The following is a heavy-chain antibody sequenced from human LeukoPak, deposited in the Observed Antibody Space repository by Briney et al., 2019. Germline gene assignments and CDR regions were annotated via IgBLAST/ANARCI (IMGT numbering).Heavy chain of an antibody. D-gene: IGHD2-21*02. J-gene: IGHJ4*02. CDR3: AKSDTYRFDY. Sequence: TGGSLRLSCAASGFTFSSYIMNWVRQAPGKGLEWLSYISSSSSIIYYADSVKGRFTISRDNAKNSLYLQMNSLRDEDTAVYYCAKSDTYRFDYWGQGTLVTVSS. CDR2: ISSSSSII. CDR1: GFTFSSYI. V-gene: IGHV3-48*02.